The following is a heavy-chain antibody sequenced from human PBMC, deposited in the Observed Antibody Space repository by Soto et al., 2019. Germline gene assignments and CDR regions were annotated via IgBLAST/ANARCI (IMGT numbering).Heavy chain of an antibody. Sequence: RSLTCAVYGGSFSGYYWSWIRQPPGKGLEWIGEINHSGSTNYNPSLKSRVTISVDTSKNQFSLKLSSVTAADTAVYYCARGKPYDILTGYSLDWFDPWGQGXLVTVYS. D-gene: IGHD3-9*01. CDR1: GGSFSGYY. J-gene: IGHJ5*02. CDR3: ARGKPYDILTGYSLDWFDP. CDR2: INHSGST. V-gene: IGHV4-34*01.